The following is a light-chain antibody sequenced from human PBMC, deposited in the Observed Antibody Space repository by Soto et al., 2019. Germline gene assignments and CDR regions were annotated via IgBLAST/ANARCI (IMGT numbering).Light chain of an antibody. J-gene: IGLJ1*01. CDR1: SSNIGAGYD. CDR2: GNS. CDR3: QSYDSSLSKV. Sequence: QSVLTQPPSVSGAPGQRVTISCTGSSSNIGAGYDVHWYQQLPGTAPKLLIYGNSNRPSGVPDRFSGSKSGTSAFLAITGLQAEDEADYYCQSYDSSLSKVFGTGTKLTVL. V-gene: IGLV1-40*01.